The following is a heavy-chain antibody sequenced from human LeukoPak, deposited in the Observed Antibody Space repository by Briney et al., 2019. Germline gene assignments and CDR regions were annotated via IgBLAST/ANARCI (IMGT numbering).Heavy chain of an antibody. CDR2: IYSGGST. CDR1: GFTFSSYA. D-gene: IGHD4-17*01. V-gene: IGHV3-66*01. J-gene: IGHJ5*02. Sequence: GGSLRLSCAASGFTFSSYAMSWVRQAPGKGLEWVSVIYSGGSTYYADSVKGRFTISRDNSKNTLYLQMNSLRAEDTAVYYCARDQMDYGDYYNWFDPWGQGTLVTVSS. CDR3: ARDQMDYGDYYNWFDP.